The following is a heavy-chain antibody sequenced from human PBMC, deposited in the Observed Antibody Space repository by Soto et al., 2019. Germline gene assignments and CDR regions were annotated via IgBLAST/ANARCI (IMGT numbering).Heavy chain of an antibody. Sequence: SETLSLTCTVSGGSISSGGYYWSWIRQFPGKGLEWIGYIYYNGKTYYNPSLQSRLTISEDTSKSQFSLRLTSMTAADPAVYYCASFLPESRRYFDSWGQGILVTVAS. J-gene: IGHJ4*02. V-gene: IGHV4-31*03. CDR3: ASFLPESRRYFDS. D-gene: IGHD3-3*01. CDR2: IYYNGKT. CDR1: GGSISSGGYY.